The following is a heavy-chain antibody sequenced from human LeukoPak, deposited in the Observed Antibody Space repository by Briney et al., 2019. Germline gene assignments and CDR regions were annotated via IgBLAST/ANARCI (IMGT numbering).Heavy chain of an antibody. Sequence: ASVKVSCKASGYTFTSYDINWVRQATGQGLEWMGWMNPNSGNTGYAQKFQGRATMTRNTSISTAYMELSSLRSEDTAVYYCARGQVAVAGKRYGMDVWGQGTTVTVSS. CDR2: MNPNSGNT. CDR3: ARGQVAVAGKRYGMDV. D-gene: IGHD6-19*01. CDR1: GYTFTSYD. J-gene: IGHJ6*02. V-gene: IGHV1-8*01.